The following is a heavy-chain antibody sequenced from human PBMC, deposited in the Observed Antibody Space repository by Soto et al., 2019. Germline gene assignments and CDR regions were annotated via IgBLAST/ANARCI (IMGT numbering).Heavy chain of an antibody. CDR2: IYYSGST. J-gene: IGHJ5*02. CDR1: GGSISSGDYY. Sequence: SETLSLTCTVCGGSISSGDYYWSWIRQPPGKGLEWIGYIYYSGSTYYNPSLKSRVTISVDTSKNQFSLKLSSVTAADTAVYYCARVPIVVVVAATRGNWFDPWGQGTLVTVSS. D-gene: IGHD2-15*01. CDR3: ARVPIVVVVAATRGNWFDP. V-gene: IGHV4-30-4*01.